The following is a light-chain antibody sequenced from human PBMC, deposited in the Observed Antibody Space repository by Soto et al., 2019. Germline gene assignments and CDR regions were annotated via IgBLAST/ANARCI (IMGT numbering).Light chain of an antibody. CDR1: QSVASNY. V-gene: IGKV3-20*01. CDR2: GAS. CDR3: QQYDRPPLT. Sequence: EIVLTQSPGTLSLSPGARATLSCRASQSVASNYVAWYQQRRGQAPRLLIHGASNRAAGIPERFSGSGSGADYTLTISRLQPEDFAVYFWQQYDRPPLTFGGGTKVEIK. J-gene: IGKJ4*01.